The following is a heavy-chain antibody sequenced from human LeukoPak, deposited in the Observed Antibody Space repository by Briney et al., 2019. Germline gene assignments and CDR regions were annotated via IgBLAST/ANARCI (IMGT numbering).Heavy chain of an antibody. CDR2: IYYSGNT. J-gene: IGHJ4*02. Sequence: SGTLSLTCTVSGGSISSNGYSWGWIRQPPGKGLEWIGNIYYSGNTYYNPSLKSRVTISVDTSNNQFSLKLSSVTATDTAIYYCARRGYCASASCYRVFDYWGQGTLVTVSP. CDR3: ARRGYCASASCYRVFDY. D-gene: IGHD2-2*02. V-gene: IGHV4-39*01. CDR1: GGSISSNGYS.